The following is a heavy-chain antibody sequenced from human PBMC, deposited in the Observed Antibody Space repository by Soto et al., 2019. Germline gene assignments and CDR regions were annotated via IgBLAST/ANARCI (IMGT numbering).Heavy chain of an antibody. CDR3: ARGGDSSGYTHDAFDI. V-gene: IGHV4-30-2*01. CDR2: IYHSGRT. CDR1: GGSISSGGYS. Sequence: QLQLQESGSGLVKPSQTLSLTCAVSGGSISSGGYSWSWIRQPPGKGLEWIGYIYHSGRTYYNPSLKSRVTISVYRSKNQFSLKLSSVTAADTAVYYCARGGDSSGYTHDAFDICGQGPMVTVSS. J-gene: IGHJ3*02. D-gene: IGHD3-22*01.